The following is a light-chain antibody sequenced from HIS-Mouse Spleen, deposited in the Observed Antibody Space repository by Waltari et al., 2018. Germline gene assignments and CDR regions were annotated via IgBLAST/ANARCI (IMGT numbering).Light chain of an antibody. CDR2: EGS. CDR3: CSYAGSSTPNWV. J-gene: IGLJ3*02. V-gene: IGLV2-23*01. Sequence: QSALTQPASVSGSPGQSITISCTGTSRDVGSYNLVAWYQQHPGKAPQLMIYEGSKRPSGVSNRFSGSKSGNTASLTISGLQAEDEADYYCCSYAGSSTPNWVFGGGTKLTVL. CDR1: SRDVGSYNL.